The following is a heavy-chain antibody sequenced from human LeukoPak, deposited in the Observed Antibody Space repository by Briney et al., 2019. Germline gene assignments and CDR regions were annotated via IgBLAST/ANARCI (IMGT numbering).Heavy chain of an antibody. V-gene: IGHV1-69*13. CDR2: IIPIFGTA. CDR3: AKDLRVVVAADDAFDI. J-gene: IGHJ3*02. Sequence: GASVKVSCKASGGTFSSYAISWVRQAPGQGLEWMGGIIPIFGTANYAQKFQGRVTITADESTSTAYMELSSLRSEDTAVYYCAKDLRVVVAADDAFDIWGQGTMVTVSS. D-gene: IGHD2-15*01. CDR1: GGTFSSYA.